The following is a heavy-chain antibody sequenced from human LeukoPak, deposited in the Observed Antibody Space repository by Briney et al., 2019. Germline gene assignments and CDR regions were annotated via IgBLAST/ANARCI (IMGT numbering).Heavy chain of an antibody. V-gene: IGHV1-3*01. D-gene: IGHD6-19*01. CDR3: ARSELSSGWSLDY. CDR2: INAGNGNT. CDR1: GYTFTSYA. Sequence: ASVKVSCKASGYTFTSYAMHWVRQAPGQRLEWMGWINAGNGNTKYSQKFQGRVTITRDTSASTAYMELSSLRSEDTAVYYCARSELSSGWSLDYWGQGTLVTVSS. J-gene: IGHJ4*02.